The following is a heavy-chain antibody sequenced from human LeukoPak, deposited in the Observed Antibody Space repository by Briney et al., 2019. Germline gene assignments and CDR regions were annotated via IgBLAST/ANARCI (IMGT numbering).Heavy chain of an antibody. J-gene: IGHJ4*02. CDR1: GYTFTGYY. CDR2: INPNSGGT. CDR3: ARDTRAIQLWFLDY. D-gene: IGHD5-18*01. Sequence: GASVKVSCKASGYTFTGYYIHWVRQAPGQGLEWMGWINPNSGGTNYAQKFQGRVTMTRDTSITYMELSRLRSDDTAVYYCARDTRAIQLWFLDYWGQGTQVTVSS. V-gene: IGHV1-2*02.